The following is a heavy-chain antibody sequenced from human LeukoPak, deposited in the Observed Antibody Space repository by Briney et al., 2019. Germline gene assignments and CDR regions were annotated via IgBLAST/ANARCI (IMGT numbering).Heavy chain of an antibody. J-gene: IGHJ4*02. V-gene: IGHV3-43*02. D-gene: IGHD4/OR15-4a*01. CDR1: GFTFDEYA. CDR3: AKDQDGAIDY. Sequence: GGSLRLSCAASGFTFDEYAMHSVRQAPGKGLEWVSLISGDGGSTYYADSVKGRFTISRDNSKNSLYLQMNSLRTEDTALYYCAKDQDGAIDYWGQGTLVTVSS. CDR2: ISGDGGST.